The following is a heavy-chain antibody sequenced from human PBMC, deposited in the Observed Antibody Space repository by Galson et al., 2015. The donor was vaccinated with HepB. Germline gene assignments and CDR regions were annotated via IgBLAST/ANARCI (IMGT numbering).Heavy chain of an antibody. V-gene: IGHV3-23*01. CDR1: GFTFSSYA. CDR2: ISGSGGST. J-gene: IGHJ4*02. Sequence: SLRLSCAASGFTFSSYAMSWVRQAPGKGLEWVSAISGSGGSTYYADSVKGRFTISRDNSKNTLYLQMNSLRAEDTAVYYCAKARGPCSSTSCYSRYFDYWGQGTLVTVSS. CDR3: AKARGPCSSTSCYSRYFDY. D-gene: IGHD2-2*01.